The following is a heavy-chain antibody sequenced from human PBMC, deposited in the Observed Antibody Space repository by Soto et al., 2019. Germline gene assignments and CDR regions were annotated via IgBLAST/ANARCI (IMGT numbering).Heavy chain of an antibody. V-gene: IGHV4-30-2*01. CDR2: IYHSGST. CDR1: GGSISSGGYS. CDR3: ARSHVPAGHYFDY. J-gene: IGHJ4*02. Sequence: PSETLSLTCAVSGGSISSGGYSWSWIRQPPGKGLEWIGYIYHSGSTYYNPSLKSRVTISVDRSKNQFSLKLSSVTAADTAVYYCARSHVPAGHYFDYWGQGTLVTVSS. D-gene: IGHD2-2*01.